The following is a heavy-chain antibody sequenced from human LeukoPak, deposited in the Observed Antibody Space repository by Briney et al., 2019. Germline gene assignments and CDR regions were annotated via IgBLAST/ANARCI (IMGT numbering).Heavy chain of an antibody. Sequence: PGGSLRLSCAASGFTFSSYEMNWVRQAPGKGLEWVSYISSSGSTIYYADSVKGRFTISRDNAKNSPYLQMNSLRAEDTAVYYCAVFGGYYYDSSGYFDYWGQGTLVTVSS. CDR1: GFTFSSYE. J-gene: IGHJ4*02. CDR3: AVFGGYYYDSSGYFDY. CDR2: ISSSGSTI. V-gene: IGHV3-48*03. D-gene: IGHD3-22*01.